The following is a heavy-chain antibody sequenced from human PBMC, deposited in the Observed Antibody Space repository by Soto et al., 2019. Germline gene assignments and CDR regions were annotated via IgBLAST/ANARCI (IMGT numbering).Heavy chain of an antibody. CDR2: ISAYNGNT. CDR1: GYTFTSYG. Sequence: QVQLVQSGAEVKKPGASVKVSCKASGYTFTSYGITWVRQAPGQGLEWMGWISAYNGNTNYAQKLQGRVTMTTDTSTSTDDMDLRSLRSDDTAVYYCATAAGTGGWGFDYWGQGSLVTVSS. J-gene: IGHJ4*02. CDR3: ATAAGTGGWGFDY. D-gene: IGHD6-13*01. V-gene: IGHV1-18*01.